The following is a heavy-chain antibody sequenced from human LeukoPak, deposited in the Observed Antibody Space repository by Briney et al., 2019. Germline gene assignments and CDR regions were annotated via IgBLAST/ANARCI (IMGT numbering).Heavy chain of an antibody. D-gene: IGHD2-15*01. CDR3: AKGSRGHCSGGSCYHTYNWFDP. CDR1: GFTFSSYA. Sequence: GGSLRLSCAASGFTFSSYAMSWVRQAPGKGLEWVSAISGSGGSTYYADSVKGRFTISRDNSKNTLYLQMNSLRAEDTAVYYCAKGSRGHCSGGSCYHTYNWFDPLGQGTLSPSPQ. J-gene: IGHJ5*02. CDR2: ISGSGGST. V-gene: IGHV3-23*01.